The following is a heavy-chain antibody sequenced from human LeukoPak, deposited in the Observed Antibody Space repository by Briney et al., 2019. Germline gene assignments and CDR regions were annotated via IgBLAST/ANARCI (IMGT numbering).Heavy chain of an antibody. CDR2: IYSDNT. Sequence: GGSLRLSCTVSGFTVSSNSMSWVRQAPGKGLEWVSFIYSDNTHYSDSVKGRFTISRDNSKNTLYLQMNSLRAEDTAVYYCARGTYASSWFLDYWGQGTLVTVSS. V-gene: IGHV3-66*03. CDR3: ARGTYASSWFLDY. J-gene: IGHJ4*02. CDR1: GFTVSSNS. D-gene: IGHD6-13*01.